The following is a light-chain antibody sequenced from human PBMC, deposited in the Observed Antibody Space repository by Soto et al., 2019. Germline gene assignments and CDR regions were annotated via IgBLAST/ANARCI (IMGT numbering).Light chain of an antibody. V-gene: IGLV2-11*01. J-gene: IGLJ2*01. CDR3: CSYAGSYTWV. CDR2: DVS. CDR1: SSDVGGYNY. Sequence: QSVLTQPRSVSGSPGQSVTISCTGTSSDVGGYNYVSWYQQHPGKAPKLMIYDVSKRPSGVPDRFSGSKSGNTASLTISGLKAEAEAAYYCCSYAGSYTWVFGGGTKLTVL.